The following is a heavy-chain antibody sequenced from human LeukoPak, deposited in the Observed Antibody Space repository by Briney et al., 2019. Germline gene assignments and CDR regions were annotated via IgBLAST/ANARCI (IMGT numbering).Heavy chain of an antibody. D-gene: IGHD3-22*01. CDR3: AKRSRDSSGYYLGAFDM. Sequence: GGSLRLSCEASGFTFSSYAMTWVRQAPGKGLEWVSGIYASGSATHYADTVKGRFTISRDNSKNTLYLQMNSLRAEDTAVYYCAKRSRDSSGYYLGAFDMWGQGTMVTVSS. CDR1: GFTFSSYA. V-gene: IGHV3-23*01. J-gene: IGHJ3*02. CDR2: IYASGSAT.